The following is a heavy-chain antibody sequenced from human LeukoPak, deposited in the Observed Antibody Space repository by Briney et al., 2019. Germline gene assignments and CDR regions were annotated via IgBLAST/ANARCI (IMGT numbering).Heavy chain of an antibody. J-gene: IGHJ3*02. CDR2: INPNSGGT. V-gene: IGHV1-2*02. Sequence: ASVKVSCKASGYTFIGYYMHWVRQAPGQGLEWMGWINPNSGGTKYAQKFQGRVTMTRDTSISTAHMELSRLRSDDTAVYYCARVSDIVVVPAPLGVNEFDIWGQGTMVTVSS. CDR1: GYTFIGYY. D-gene: IGHD2-2*01. CDR3: ARVSDIVVVPAPLGVNEFDI.